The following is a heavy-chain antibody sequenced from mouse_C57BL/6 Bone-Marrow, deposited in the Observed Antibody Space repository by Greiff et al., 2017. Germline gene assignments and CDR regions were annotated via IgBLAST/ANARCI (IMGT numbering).Heavy chain of an antibody. Sequence: VQLQQSGPELVKPGASVKISCKASGYTFTDYYMNWVKQSHGKSLEWIGDINPNNGGTSYNQKFKGKATLTVDKSSSTAYMELRSLTSEDAAVYYCARCLLLGYWGQGTTLTVSS. CDR1: GYTFTDYY. CDR3: ARCLLLGY. J-gene: IGHJ2*01. D-gene: IGHD2-10*01. CDR2: INPNNGGT. V-gene: IGHV1-26*01.